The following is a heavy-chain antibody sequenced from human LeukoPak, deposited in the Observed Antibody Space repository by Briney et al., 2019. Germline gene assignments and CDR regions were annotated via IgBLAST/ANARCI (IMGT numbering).Heavy chain of an antibody. J-gene: IGHJ4*02. V-gene: IGHV3-15*01. CDR1: GFTFTNAW. D-gene: IGHD3-22*01. Sequence: GGSLRLSCAASGFTFTNAWMSWVRQAPGKGLVWVGRIKSKTDGGTIEYAAPVKDRFTISRDDSKNTVYLQMKSLKTEDTGVYYCATLTYYYDRRGYYPYWGQGTLVTVSS. CDR2: IKSKTDGGTI. CDR3: ATLTYYYDRRGYYPY.